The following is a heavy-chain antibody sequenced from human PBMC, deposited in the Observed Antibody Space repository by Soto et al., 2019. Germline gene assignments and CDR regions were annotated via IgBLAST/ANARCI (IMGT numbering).Heavy chain of an antibody. CDR3: ARDLRVPDTAIYYGMDV. V-gene: IGHV1-3*01. J-gene: IGHJ6*02. Sequence: ASGKVSCKASGVTFSSCAISWVRQAPGQRLEWMGWINAGNGNTKYSQKFQGRVTITRDTSASTAYMELSSLRSEDTAVYYCARDLRVPDTAIYYGMDVWGQGTTVTVSS. D-gene: IGHD5-18*01. CDR2: INAGNGNT. CDR1: GVTFSSCA.